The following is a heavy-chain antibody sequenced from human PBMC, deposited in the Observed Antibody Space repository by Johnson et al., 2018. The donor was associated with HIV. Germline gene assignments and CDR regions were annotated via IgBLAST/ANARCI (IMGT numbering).Heavy chain of an antibody. CDR3: ARDTGGEYYNLWSGYARGRDAFDI. J-gene: IGHJ3*02. Sequence: QVQLVESGGGVVQPGRSLRLSCAASGFTFSSFGMHWVRQAPGKGLEWVAVIWYDGSNKYYADSVKGRFTISRDNSKNTLYLQMNSLRAEDTAVYYCARDTGGEYYNLWSGYARGRDAFDIWGQGTMGTVSS. D-gene: IGHD3-3*01. V-gene: IGHV3-33*01. CDR1: GFTFSSFG. CDR2: IWYDGSNK.